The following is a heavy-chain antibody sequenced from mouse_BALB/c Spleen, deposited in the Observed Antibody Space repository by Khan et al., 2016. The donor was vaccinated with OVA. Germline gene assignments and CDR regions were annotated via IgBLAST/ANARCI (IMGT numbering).Heavy chain of an antibody. CDR2: INPHIGET. CDR1: GYSFTGYF. J-gene: IGHJ2*01. Sequence: MQLEESGPELVKPGASVKISCKASGYSFTGYFMNWVMQSHGKSLEWIGRINPHIGETLYNQKFKGKATLTVDESSRTAHMELRSLASEDSAVYYCARKNDSDFDYWGQGTTLTVSS. CDR3: ARKNDSDFDY. V-gene: IGHV1-20*02.